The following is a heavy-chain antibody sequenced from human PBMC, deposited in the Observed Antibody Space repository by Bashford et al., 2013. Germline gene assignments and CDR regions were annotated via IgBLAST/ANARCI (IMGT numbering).Heavy chain of an antibody. D-gene: IGHD3-22*01. J-gene: IGHJ4*02. CDR1: GYTFTSYG. V-gene: IGHV1-18*01. Sequence: ASVKVSCKASGYTFTSYGISWVRQAPGQGLEWMGWISAYNGNTNYAQKLQGRVTMTTDTSTSTAYMELRSLRSDDTAVYYCARIITNYYDSSGYSPWGQGTLVTVSS. CDR3: ARIITNYYDSSGYSP. CDR2: ISAYNGNT.